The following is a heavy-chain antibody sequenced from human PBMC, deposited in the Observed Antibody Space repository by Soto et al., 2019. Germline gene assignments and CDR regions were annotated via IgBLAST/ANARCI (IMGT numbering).Heavy chain of an antibody. CDR1: GYTFTSYD. V-gene: IGHV1-8*01. Sequence: QVQLVQSGAEVKKPGASVKVSCKASGYTFTSYDINWVRQATGQGLEWMGWMNPNSGNTAYAQKFQGRVTMTRNTSISTAYMELSSLRSADTAVYYCARERSAAGTGWFDPWGQGTLVTVSS. CDR3: ARERSAAGTGWFDP. D-gene: IGHD6-13*01. CDR2: MNPNSGNT. J-gene: IGHJ5*02.